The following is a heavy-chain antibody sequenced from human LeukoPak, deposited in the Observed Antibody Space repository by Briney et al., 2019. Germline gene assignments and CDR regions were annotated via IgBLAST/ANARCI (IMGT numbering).Heavy chain of an antibody. V-gene: IGHV1-2*02. CDR3: ARSKTPNENEYFEH. D-gene: IGHD4-23*01. CDR1: GYIFIGYY. CDR2: INPNSGGS. J-gene: IGHJ1*01. Sequence: ASVKVSCKASGYIFIGYYIHWVRQAPGQGLEWMGWINPNSGGSKFLQKFQGSVTMTRDTSISTGYMELSRLRSEDTAVYYCARSKTPNENEYFEHWGQGTLVTVSS.